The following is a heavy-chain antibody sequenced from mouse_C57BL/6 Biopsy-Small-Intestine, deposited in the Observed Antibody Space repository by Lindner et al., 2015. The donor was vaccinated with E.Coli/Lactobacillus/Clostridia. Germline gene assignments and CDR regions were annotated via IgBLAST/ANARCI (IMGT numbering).Heavy chain of an antibody. Sequence: VQLQESGAELARPGASVKLSCKASGYTFTSYGINWVKQRTGQGLEWIGEIYPRSGNTYYNEKFKGKATLTADKSSSTAYMELRSLTSEDSAVYFCARRGDYDGAWFAYWGQGTLVTVSA. CDR3: ARRGDYDGAWFAY. V-gene: IGHV1-81*01. J-gene: IGHJ3*01. CDR2: IYPRSGNT. CDR1: GYTFTSYG. D-gene: IGHD2-4*01.